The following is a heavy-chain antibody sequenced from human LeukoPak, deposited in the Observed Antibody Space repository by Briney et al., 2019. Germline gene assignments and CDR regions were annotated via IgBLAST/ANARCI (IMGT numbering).Heavy chain of an antibody. CDR2: INPNSGGT. CDR1: GYTFTGYY. CDR3: ARELRAGAGLHPNWFDP. V-gene: IGHV1-2*02. J-gene: IGHJ5*02. Sequence: ASVKDSCKASGYTFTGYYMHWVRQAPGQGLEWMGWINPNSGGTNYAQKFQGRVTMTRDTSISTAYMELSRLRSDDTAVYYCARELRAGAGLHPNWFDPWGQGTLVTVSS. D-gene: IGHD6-13*01.